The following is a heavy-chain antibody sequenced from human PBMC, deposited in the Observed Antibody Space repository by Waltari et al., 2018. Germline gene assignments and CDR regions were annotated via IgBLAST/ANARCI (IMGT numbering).Heavy chain of an antibody. CDR1: GFTFGDYA. D-gene: IGHD3-22*01. J-gene: IGHJ3*02. V-gene: IGHV3-49*03. CDR2: IRSKAYGGTT. Sequence: EVQLVESGGGLVQPGRSLRLSCTASGFTFGDYAMSWFRQAPGKGLEWVGFIRSKAYGGTTEYAASVKGRFTISRDDSKSIAYLQMNSLKTEDTAVYYCARGALETMIGDAFDIWGQGTMVTVSS. CDR3: ARGALETMIGDAFDI.